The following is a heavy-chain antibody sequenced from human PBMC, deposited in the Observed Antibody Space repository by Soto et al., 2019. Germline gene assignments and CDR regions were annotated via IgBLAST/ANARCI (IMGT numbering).Heavy chain of an antibody. Sequence: TGGSLRLSCAASGFTFSSYAMSWVRQAPGKGLEWVSAISGSGGSTYYADSVKGRFTISRDNSKNTLYLQMNSLRAEDTAVYYCAKVPRPGGSSWYLLFYWGQGTLVTVSS. CDR2: ISGSGGST. J-gene: IGHJ4*02. CDR3: AKVPRPGGSSWYLLFY. D-gene: IGHD6-13*01. CDR1: GFTFSSYA. V-gene: IGHV3-23*01.